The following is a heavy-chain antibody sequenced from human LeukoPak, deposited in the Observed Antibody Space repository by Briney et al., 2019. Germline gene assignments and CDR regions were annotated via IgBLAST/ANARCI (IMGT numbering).Heavy chain of an antibody. J-gene: IGHJ4*02. Sequence: SETLSLTCAVSGGSISSSNWWSWVRQPPGKGLEWIGEIYHSGSTNYNPSLKSRVTISVDKSKNQFSLKLSSVTAADTAVYYCAVTQHPRDPFDYWGQGTLVTVSS. V-gene: IGHV4-4*02. D-gene: IGHD6-13*01. CDR1: GGSISSSNW. CDR3: AVTQHPRDPFDY. CDR2: IYHSGST.